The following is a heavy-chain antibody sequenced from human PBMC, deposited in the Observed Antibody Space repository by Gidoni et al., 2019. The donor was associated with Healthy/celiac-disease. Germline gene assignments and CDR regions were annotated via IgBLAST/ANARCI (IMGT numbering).Heavy chain of an antibody. Sequence: GGSLRLSCAASGFIFSSYAMSWVRQAPGKGLEWVSAISGSGGSTYYADSVKGRFTISRDNSKNTLYLQMNSLRAEDTAVYYCASGYYYDSSGYYLPFDYWGQGTLVTVSS. J-gene: IGHJ4*02. V-gene: IGHV3-23*01. D-gene: IGHD3-22*01. CDR3: ASGYYYDSSGYYLPFDY. CDR2: ISGSGGST. CDR1: GFIFSSYA.